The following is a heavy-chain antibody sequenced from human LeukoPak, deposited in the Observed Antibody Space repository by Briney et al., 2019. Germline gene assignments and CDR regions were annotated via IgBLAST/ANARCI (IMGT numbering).Heavy chain of an antibody. D-gene: IGHD2-2*01. CDR3: ARALDVVVPGAWSFFDS. Sequence: PSETLSLTCAVSGASFSNFYWSWIRQPLGKGLEWIGEINHSGSTNYNPSLKSRVTISVDTSNNRFSLKLTSVTAADTAVYYCARALDVVVPGAWSFFDSWGRGTLVTVSS. CDR1: GASFSNFY. V-gene: IGHV4-34*01. CDR2: INHSGST. J-gene: IGHJ4*02.